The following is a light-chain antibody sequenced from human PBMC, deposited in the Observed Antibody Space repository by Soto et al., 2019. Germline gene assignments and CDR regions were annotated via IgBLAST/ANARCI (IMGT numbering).Light chain of an antibody. J-gene: IGKJ5*01. CDR2: AAS. Sequence: DIQMTQSPSSLSASVGDRVTITCRASESISRHLNWYQQKPGKAPNLLIYAASTLQNGVPSRFSGSGSGTDFTLTISSLQPEDCATYYCHQSYSTLSISFGQGTRLEIK. CDR1: ESISRH. CDR3: HQSYSTLSIS. V-gene: IGKV1-39*01.